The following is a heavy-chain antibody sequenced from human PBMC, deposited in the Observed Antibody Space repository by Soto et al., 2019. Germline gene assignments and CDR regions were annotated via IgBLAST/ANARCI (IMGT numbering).Heavy chain of an antibody. Sequence: EVQLLESGGGLVQPWGSLRLSCAASGFTFRTYAMSWVRQAPGKGLEWGSAISGSGGSTYYADSVKGRFTISRDNSKNTLELQMNSLRAEDTVVYYCAEGDTIVEVWGKVTTVTVAS. CDR1: GFTFRTYA. V-gene: IGHV3-23*01. CDR3: AEGDTIVEV. D-gene: IGHD3-3*01. CDR2: ISGSGGST. J-gene: IGHJ6*04.